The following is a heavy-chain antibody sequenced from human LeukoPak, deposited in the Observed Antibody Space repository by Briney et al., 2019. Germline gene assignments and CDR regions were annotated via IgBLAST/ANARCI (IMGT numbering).Heavy chain of an antibody. J-gene: IGHJ6*04. V-gene: IGHV3-23*01. CDR2: FSVTGHRT. Sequence: GGSLRLSCVVSGFSLNNDAMSWVRQAPGKGLEWISGFSVTGHRTYYADSVKGRFTISREVSRDTLYLQMNSLRADDTAVYYCVKGNGYSWGKGTMVSVSS. CDR3: VKGNGYS. D-gene: IGHD1-1*01. CDR1: GFSLNNDA.